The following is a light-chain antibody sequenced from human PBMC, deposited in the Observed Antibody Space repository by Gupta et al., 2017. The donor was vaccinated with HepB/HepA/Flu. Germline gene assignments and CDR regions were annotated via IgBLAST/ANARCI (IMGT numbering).Light chain of an antibody. CDR2: RNN. CDR1: SNNVGNQG. CDR3: SAWDSSLSAGV. Sequence: QPGLTQPPSVSTGLRQTATLTCTGNSNNVGNQGAAWLQQHQGHPPKLLSYRNNNRPSGISERFSASRSGNTASLTITGLQPEDEADYYCSAWDSSLSAGVFGGGTKLTVL. V-gene: IGLV10-54*04. J-gene: IGLJ2*01.